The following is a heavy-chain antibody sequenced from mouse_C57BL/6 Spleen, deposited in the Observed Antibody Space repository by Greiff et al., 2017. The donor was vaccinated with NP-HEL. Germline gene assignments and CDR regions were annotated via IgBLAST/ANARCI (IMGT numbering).Heavy chain of an antibody. D-gene: IGHD2-4*01. V-gene: IGHV1-55*01. CDR2: IYPGSGST. CDR1: GYTFTSYW. J-gene: IGHJ1*03. CDR3: ARERLRYFDV. Sequence: QQPGAELVKPGASVKMSCKASGYTFTSYWITWVKQRPGQGLEWIGDIYPGSGSTNYNEKFKSKATLTVDTSSSTAYMQLSSLTSEDSAVYYCARERLRYFDVWGTGTTVTVSS.